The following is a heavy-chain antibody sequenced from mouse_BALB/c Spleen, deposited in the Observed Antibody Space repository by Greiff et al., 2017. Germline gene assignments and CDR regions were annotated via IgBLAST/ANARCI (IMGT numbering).Heavy chain of an antibody. D-gene: IGHD2-1*01. CDR2: IYPGNVNT. V-gene: IGHV1S56*01. Sequence: QVQLKQSGPELVKPGASVRISCKASGYTFTSYYIHWVKQRPGQGLEWIGWIYPGNVNTKYNEKFKGKATLTADKSSSTAYMQLSSLTSEDSAVYFCARSHGNYEAMDYWGQGTSVTFSS. CDR1: GYTFTSYY. CDR3: ARSHGNYEAMDY. J-gene: IGHJ4*01.